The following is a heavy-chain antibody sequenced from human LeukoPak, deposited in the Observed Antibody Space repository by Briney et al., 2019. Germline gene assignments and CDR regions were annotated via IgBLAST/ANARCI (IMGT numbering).Heavy chain of an antibody. Sequence: SETLSLTCTVSGGSIRSSYYYWGWIRQPPGKGLEWIGSIYDSGSTYYNPSLKSRVTISVDRSKNQFSLKLSSVTAADTAVYYCARDRDGNWFDPRGQGTLVTVSS. D-gene: IGHD3-10*01. CDR1: GGSIRSSYYY. V-gene: IGHV4-39*07. CDR3: ARDRDGNWFDP. CDR2: IYDSGST. J-gene: IGHJ5*02.